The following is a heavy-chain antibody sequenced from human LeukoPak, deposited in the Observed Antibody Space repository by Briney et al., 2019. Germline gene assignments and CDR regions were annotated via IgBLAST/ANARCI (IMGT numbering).Heavy chain of an antibody. CDR3: ARAGYYDSTAFDI. CDR2: IYPGESDT. V-gene: IGHV5-51*01. CDR1: GYRFTSYW. Sequence: GGSLKISCKGSGYRFTSYWIGRVRPMPGKGVEWMGIIYPGESDTRYSPSFQGQVTISADKSISTAYLQWSSLKASDTAMYYCARAGYYDSTAFDIWGQGTMVTVSS. D-gene: IGHD3-22*01. J-gene: IGHJ3*02.